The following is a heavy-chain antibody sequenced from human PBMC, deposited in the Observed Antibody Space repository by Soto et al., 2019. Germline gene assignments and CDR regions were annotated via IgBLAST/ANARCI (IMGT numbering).Heavy chain of an antibody. Sequence: GASVKVSCKASGYTFTGYYMHWVRQAPGQGLEWMGWINPNSGGTKYAQKFQGRVTLTRDTSISTAYMELSRLRPADTAVYYCARDHLAAAGTGWFDPWGQGTLVTVSS. J-gene: IGHJ5*02. D-gene: IGHD6-13*01. V-gene: IGHV1-2*02. CDR1: GYTFTGYY. CDR2: INPNSGGT. CDR3: ARDHLAAAGTGWFDP.